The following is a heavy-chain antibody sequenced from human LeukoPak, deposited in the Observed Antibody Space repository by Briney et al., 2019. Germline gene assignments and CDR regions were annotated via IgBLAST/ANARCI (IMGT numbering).Heavy chain of an antibody. Sequence: SETLSLTCTVSGGSISSGDYYWSWIRQPPGKGLEWIGYIYYSGSTNYNPSLMSRLTISVDTSKNQFSLKLSSVTAADTAVYYCARESELLTRAFDIWGQGTMVTVSS. CDR3: ARESELLTRAFDI. CDR2: IYYSGST. V-gene: IGHV4-61*08. D-gene: IGHD1-7*01. J-gene: IGHJ3*02. CDR1: GGSISSGDYY.